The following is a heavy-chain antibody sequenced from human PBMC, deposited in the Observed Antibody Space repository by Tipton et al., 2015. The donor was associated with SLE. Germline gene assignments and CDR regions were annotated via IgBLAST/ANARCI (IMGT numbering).Heavy chain of an antibody. D-gene: IGHD3-3*01. CDR1: GGSISRSSYS. J-gene: IGHJ4*02. Sequence: TLSLTCTVSGGSISRSSYSWGWIRQPPGKGLEWIGNIFYSGSTSTYYSPSLRSRVTISVDTSKNQFSLKLSSVTAADTAVYFCARHKGVIIALDFWGPGTLVTVSS. V-gene: IGHV4-39*07. CDR3: ARHKGVIIALDF. CDR2: IFYSGSTST.